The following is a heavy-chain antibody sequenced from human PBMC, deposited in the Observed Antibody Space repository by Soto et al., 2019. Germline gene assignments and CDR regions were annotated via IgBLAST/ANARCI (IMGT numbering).Heavy chain of an antibody. J-gene: IGHJ4*02. V-gene: IGHV4-4*07. CDR3: ARGGIQLSYDFDY. D-gene: IGHD5-18*01. Sequence: PSETLSLTCSVSGTSVSNYYWSWIRQPAGKGLEHIGRIYTSGSTSYNPSLKSRVTMSMDTSQTQIYLNLTSVTAADTAVYYCARGGIQLSYDFDYRGQVIQGTVSS. CDR2: IYTSGST. CDR1: GTSVSNYY.